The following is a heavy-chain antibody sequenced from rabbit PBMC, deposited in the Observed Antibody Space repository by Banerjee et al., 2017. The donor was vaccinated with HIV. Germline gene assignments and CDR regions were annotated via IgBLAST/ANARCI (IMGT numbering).Heavy chain of an antibody. CDR2: IDIGSGST. Sequence: QEQLVESGGGLVQPEGSLTLTCTASGFSFSSGYYMCWVRQAPGKGLEWIGCIDIGSGSTYYASWAKGRFTISKTSSTTVTLQMTSLTAAVTATYFCARGGWGAVGYVYAPNLWGPGTLVTVS. CDR3: ARGGWGAVGYVYAPNL. V-gene: IGHV1S45*01. D-gene: IGHD6-1*01. CDR1: GFSFSSGYY. J-gene: IGHJ4*01.